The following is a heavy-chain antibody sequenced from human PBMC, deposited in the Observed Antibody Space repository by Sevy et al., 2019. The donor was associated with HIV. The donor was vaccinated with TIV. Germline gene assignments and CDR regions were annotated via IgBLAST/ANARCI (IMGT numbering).Heavy chain of an antibody. CDR2: ISSSGSTI. D-gene: IGHD3-3*01. CDR3: AGYYDFWSGYPGMGV. CDR1: GFTFSDYY. V-gene: IGHV3-11*01. Sequence: GGSLRLSCAASGFTFSDYYMSWIRQAPGKGLEWVSYISSSGSTIYYADSVKGRFTISRDNAKNSLYLQMNSLRAEDTAVYYCAGYYDFWSGYPGMGVWGQGTTVTVSS. J-gene: IGHJ6*02.